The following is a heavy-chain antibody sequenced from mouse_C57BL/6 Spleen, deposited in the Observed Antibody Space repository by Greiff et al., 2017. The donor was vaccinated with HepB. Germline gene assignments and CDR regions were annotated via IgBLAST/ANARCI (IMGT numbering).Heavy chain of an antibody. CDR2: IHPSDSDT. CDR1: GYTFTSYW. CDR3: AGDYSNYYYAMDY. D-gene: IGHD2-5*01. Sequence: QVQLKQPGAELVKPGASVKVSCKASGYTFTSYWMHWVKQRPGQGLEWIGRIHPSDSDTNYNQKFKGKATLTVDKSSSTAYMQLSSLTSEDSAVYYCAGDYSNYYYAMDYWGQGTSVTVSS. J-gene: IGHJ4*01. V-gene: IGHV1-74*01.